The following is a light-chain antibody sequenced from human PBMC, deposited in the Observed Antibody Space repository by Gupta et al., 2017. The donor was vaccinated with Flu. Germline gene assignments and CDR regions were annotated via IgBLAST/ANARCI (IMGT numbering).Light chain of an antibody. J-gene: IGKJ2*01. CDR3: QQTYTNPGS. CDR1: QNINSY. Sequence: DIQMTQSPSSLSASVQDRVTITCRASQNINSYLNWYQHKAGKAPKLLIYAASTLHSGVPSRFSGSGFGTDFTLTITGLQPEDVATYYCQQTYTNPGSFGRGTGLEIK. V-gene: IGKV1-39*01. CDR2: AAS.